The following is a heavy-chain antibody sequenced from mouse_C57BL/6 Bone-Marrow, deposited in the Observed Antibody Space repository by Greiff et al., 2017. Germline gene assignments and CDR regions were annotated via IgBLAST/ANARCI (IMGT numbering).Heavy chain of an antibody. D-gene: IGHD4-1*01. J-gene: IGHJ3*01. CDR2: IRNKANGYTT. V-gene: IGHV7-3*01. CDR3: ASNCDAWFAY. Sequence: EVNMVESGGGLVQPGGSLSLSCAASGFTFTDYYMSWVRQPPGKALEWLGFIRNKANGYTTEYSASVKGRFTISRDNSQSILYLQMNALRAEDSATYYCASNCDAWFAYWGQGTLVTVAA. CDR1: GFTFTDYY.